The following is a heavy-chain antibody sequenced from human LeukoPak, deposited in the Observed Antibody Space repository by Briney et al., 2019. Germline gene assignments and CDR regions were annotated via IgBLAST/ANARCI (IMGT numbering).Heavy chain of an antibody. CDR3: ASRTYTYDSSGYYRRNYYFDY. Sequence: SVKVSCKASGGTFSSYAISWVRQAPGQGLEWMGGIIPMFGTAIYAQKLQGRVTITADESTSTAYMELSSLRSEDTAVYYCASRTYTYDSSGYYRRNYYFDYWGQGTLVTVSS. D-gene: IGHD3-22*01. J-gene: IGHJ4*02. CDR1: GGTFSSYA. V-gene: IGHV1-69*13. CDR2: IIPMFGTA.